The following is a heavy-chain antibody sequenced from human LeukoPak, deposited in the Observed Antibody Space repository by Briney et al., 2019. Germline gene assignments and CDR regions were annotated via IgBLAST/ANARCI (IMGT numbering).Heavy chain of an antibody. Sequence: PSETLSLTCTVSGGSISSSSYYWSWIRQPPGKGLEWIGYIYYSGSTNYNPSLKSRVTISVDTSKNQFSLKLSSVTAADTAVYYCASHKVAGRSKFDYWGQGTLVTVSS. CDR3: ASHKVAGRSKFDY. D-gene: IGHD2-15*01. CDR2: IYYSGST. V-gene: IGHV4-61*01. CDR1: GGSISSSSYY. J-gene: IGHJ4*02.